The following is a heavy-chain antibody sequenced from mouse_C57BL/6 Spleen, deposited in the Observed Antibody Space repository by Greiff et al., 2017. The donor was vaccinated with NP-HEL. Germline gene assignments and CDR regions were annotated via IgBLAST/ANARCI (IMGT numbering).Heavy chain of an antibody. D-gene: IGHD1-1*01. V-gene: IGHV1-69*01. CDR1: GYTFTSYW. Sequence: VQLQQPGAELVMPGASVKLSCKASGYTFTSYWMHWVKQRPGQGLEWIGEIDPSDSYTNYHQKFTGKSTLTVDQSSSTAYMQLSSLTSEDSAVYYCARKTTEDAMDYWGQGTSVTVSS. CDR3: ARKTTEDAMDY. CDR2: IDPSDSYT. J-gene: IGHJ4*01.